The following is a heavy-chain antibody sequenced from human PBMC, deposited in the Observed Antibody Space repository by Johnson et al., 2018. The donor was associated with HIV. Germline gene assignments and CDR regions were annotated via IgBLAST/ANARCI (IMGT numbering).Heavy chain of an antibody. Sequence: VQLVESGGGLVKPGGSLRLSCAASGFTFSNAWMSWVRQAPGKGLEWVGRIKSKTDGGTTDYAAPVKGRFTISRDDSKNTLYLQMNSLRAEDTAVYYWAISPPGGAGKGADAFDIWGQGTMVTVSS. CDR1: GFTFSNAW. J-gene: IGHJ3*02. D-gene: IGHD1-26*01. CDR2: IKSKTDGGTT. V-gene: IGHV3-15*01. CDR3: AISPPGGAGKGADAFDI.